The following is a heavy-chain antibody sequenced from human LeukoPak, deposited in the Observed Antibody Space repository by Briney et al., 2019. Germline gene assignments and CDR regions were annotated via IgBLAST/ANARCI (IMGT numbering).Heavy chain of an antibody. D-gene: IGHD1-20*01. CDR2: INPNSGGT. V-gene: IGHV1-2*04. J-gene: IGHJ4*02. CDR3: ARGRKYNWNPAFDY. CDR1: GYTFNTFG. Sequence: ASVKVSCKASGYTFNTFGVAWVRQAPGQGLEWMGWINPNSGGTNYAQKFQGWVTMTRDTSISTAYMELSRLRSDDTAVYYCARGRKYNWNPAFDYWGQGTLVTVPS.